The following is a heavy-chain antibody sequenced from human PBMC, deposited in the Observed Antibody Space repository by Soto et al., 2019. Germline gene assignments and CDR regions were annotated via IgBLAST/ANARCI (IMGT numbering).Heavy chain of an antibody. D-gene: IGHD4-17*01. CDR1: GGSISSYY. CDR2: IYYSGST. CDR3: ARPLRAIDAFDI. V-gene: IGHV4-59*08. J-gene: IGHJ3*02. Sequence: SETLSLTCTVSGGSISSYYWSWIRQPPGKGLEWIGYIYYSGSTNYNPSLKSRVTISVDTSKNQFSLKLSSVTAADTAVYYCARPLRAIDAFDIWGQGTMVTVSS.